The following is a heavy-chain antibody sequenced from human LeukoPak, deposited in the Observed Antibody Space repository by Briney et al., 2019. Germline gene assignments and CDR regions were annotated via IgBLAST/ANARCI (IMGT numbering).Heavy chain of an antibody. D-gene: IGHD3-10*01. J-gene: IGHJ4*02. V-gene: IGHV3-7*01. CDR1: GFTFSSYW. CDR3: ARNTGLWFGEFYY. CDR2: IKQDGSEK. Sequence: TGGSLRLSCAASGFTFSSYWMSWVRQAPGKGLEWVANIKQDGSEKYYVDSVKGRFTISRDNAKNSLYLQMNSLRAEDTAVYYCARNTGLWFGEFYYWGQGTLVTVSS.